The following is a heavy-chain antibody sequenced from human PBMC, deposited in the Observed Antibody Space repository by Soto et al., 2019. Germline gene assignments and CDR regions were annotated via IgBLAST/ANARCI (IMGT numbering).Heavy chain of an antibody. V-gene: IGHV1-2*04. Sequence: QVQLVQSGAEVKKPGASVKVSCKASGYTFTGYYMHWVRQAPGQGLEWMGWINPNSGGTNYAQKFQGWVTMTRDTXIXTXXMELSRLRSDDTAVYYCARAALGYYYDSSGEGLDYWGQGTLVTVSS. D-gene: IGHD3-22*01. CDR2: INPNSGGT. CDR1: GYTFTGYY. CDR3: ARAALGYYYDSSGEGLDY. J-gene: IGHJ4*02.